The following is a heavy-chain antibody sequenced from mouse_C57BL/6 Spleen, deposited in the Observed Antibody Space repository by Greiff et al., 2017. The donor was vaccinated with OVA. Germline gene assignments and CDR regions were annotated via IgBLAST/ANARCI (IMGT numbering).Heavy chain of an antibody. Sequence: VQLKESGPGLVKPSQSLSLTCSVTGYSITSGYYWNWIRQFPGNKLEWMGYISYDGSNNYNPSLKNRISITRDTSKNQFFLKLNSVTTEDTATYYCARGDYDVPWFAYWGQGTLVTVSA. CDR3: ARGDYDVPWFAY. D-gene: IGHD2-4*01. J-gene: IGHJ3*01. CDR1: GYSITSGYY. V-gene: IGHV3-6*01. CDR2: ISYDGSN.